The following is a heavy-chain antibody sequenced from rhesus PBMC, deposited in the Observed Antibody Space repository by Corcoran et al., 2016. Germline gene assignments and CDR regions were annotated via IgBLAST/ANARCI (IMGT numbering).Heavy chain of an antibody. CDR2: IYGSGSST. V-gene: IGHV4-169*01. Sequence: QLQLQESGPGLVKPSETLSVTCAVSGGSISSSYWSWIRQAPGKGLEWIGDIYGSGSSTNYNPPLKSRVTLSVDTSKNLLSLKLSSVTTADTAVYYCARTPLFLDWLLPYYFDYWGQGVLVTVSS. J-gene: IGHJ4*01. CDR3: ARTPLFLDWLLPYYFDY. CDR1: GGSISSSY. D-gene: IGHD3-3*01.